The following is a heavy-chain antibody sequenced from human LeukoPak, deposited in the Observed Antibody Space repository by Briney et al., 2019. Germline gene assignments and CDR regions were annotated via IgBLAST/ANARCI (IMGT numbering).Heavy chain of an antibody. V-gene: IGHV1-69*13. CDR1: GGTFSSYA. J-gene: IGHJ3*02. Sequence: ASVKVSCKASGGTFSSYAISWVRQAPGQGLEWMGGIIPIFGTANYAQKFQGRVTITADESTSTAYMELSSLRSEDTAVYYCARDGYNRAPKDAFDIWGQGTMVTVSS. D-gene: IGHD5-24*01. CDR3: ARDGYNRAPKDAFDI. CDR2: IIPIFGTA.